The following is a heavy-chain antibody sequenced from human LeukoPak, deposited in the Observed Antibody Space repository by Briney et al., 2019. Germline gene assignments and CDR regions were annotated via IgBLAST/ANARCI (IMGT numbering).Heavy chain of an antibody. CDR2: ISYDGSNK. CDR3: ARQQYSSSWGGFDY. CDR1: GFTFSSYA. Sequence: PGGSLRLSCAASGFTFSSYAMHWVRQAPGKGLEWVAVISYDGSNKYYADSVKGRFTISRDNSKNTLYLQMNSLRAEDTAVYYCARQQYSSSWGGFDYWGQGTLVTVSS. J-gene: IGHJ4*02. V-gene: IGHV3-30*04. D-gene: IGHD6-6*01.